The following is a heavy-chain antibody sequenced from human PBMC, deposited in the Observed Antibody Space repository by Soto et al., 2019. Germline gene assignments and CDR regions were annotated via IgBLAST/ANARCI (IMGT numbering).Heavy chain of an antibody. Sequence: QLVESGGGLVQPGGSLRLSCEASGFTFSGYWMSWVRQALGKGLEWVADIKHDGSVQYYVDSVKGRFTISRDNAKKLLYLQMNGLRAEDTALYYCARAPYSNAWYRFDLWGQGTLVTVSS. CDR1: GFTFSGYW. V-gene: IGHV3-7*03. CDR2: IKHDGSVQ. J-gene: IGHJ4*02. CDR3: ARAPYSNAWYRFDL. D-gene: IGHD4-4*01.